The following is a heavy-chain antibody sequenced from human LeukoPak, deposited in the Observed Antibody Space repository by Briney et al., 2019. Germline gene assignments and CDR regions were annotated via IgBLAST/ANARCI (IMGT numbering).Heavy chain of an antibody. CDR2: IYYIENT. V-gene: IGHV4-59*08. CDR3: ARHLYCSSTSCYAWDYYYGMDV. J-gene: IGHJ6*02. Sequence: SETLSLTCTVSGGPISSYYWSWIRQPPGKGLEWIGSIYYIENTNYNPSLRSRVTMSLDTSKNQFSLKLSSVTAADTAVYYCARHLYCSSTSCYAWDYYYGMDVWGQGTTVTVSS. CDR1: GGPISSYY. D-gene: IGHD2-2*01.